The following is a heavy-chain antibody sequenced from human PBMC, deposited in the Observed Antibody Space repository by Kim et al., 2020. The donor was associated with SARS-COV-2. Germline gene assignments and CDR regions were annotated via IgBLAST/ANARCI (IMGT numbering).Heavy chain of an antibody. CDR2: ISSSSSYI. D-gene: IGHD5-12*01. V-gene: IGHV3-21*01. CDR3: ARDSSVDIVATPLGYYYYYGMDV. CDR1: GFTFSSYS. J-gene: IGHJ6*02. Sequence: GGSLRLSCAASGFTFSSYSMNWVRQAPGKGLEWVSSISSSSSYIYYADSVKGRFTISRDNAKNSLYLQMNSLRAEDTAVYYCARDSSVDIVATPLGYYYYYGMDVWGQGTTVTVSS.